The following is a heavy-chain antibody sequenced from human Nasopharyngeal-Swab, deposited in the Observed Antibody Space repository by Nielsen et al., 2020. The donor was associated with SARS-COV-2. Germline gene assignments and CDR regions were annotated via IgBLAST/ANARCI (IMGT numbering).Heavy chain of an antibody. CDR2: ISGSDHTT. D-gene: IGHD5-12*01. J-gene: IGHJ6*02. Sequence: GESLKISCAASGFTFRSYAISWVRQAPGKGLEWVSVISGSDHTTYYADSVKGRFTISRDNSKNTVNLQMNSLRVEDTAIYYCAKDRDSGDDSDDYYHYYGMDVWGQVTTVTVFS. CDR1: GFTFRSYA. CDR3: AKDRDSGDDSDDYYHYYGMDV. V-gene: IGHV3-23*01.